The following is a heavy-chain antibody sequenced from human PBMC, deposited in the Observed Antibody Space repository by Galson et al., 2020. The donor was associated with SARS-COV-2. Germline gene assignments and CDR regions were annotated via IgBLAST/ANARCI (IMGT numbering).Heavy chain of an antibody. J-gene: IGHJ2*01. Sequence: PEALTLTCTGSAGPLRTSYWTWPRPHPGKRLESTAKVYYSGSTNYNPSLKSRVTISIATSKNQFTLKLSSVTAADTAVYYCARVAGAYWYFDLWGRGTLVTVSS. V-gene: IGHV4-59*01. CDR2: VYYSGST. CDR3: ARVAGAYWYFDL. CDR1: AGPLRTSY.